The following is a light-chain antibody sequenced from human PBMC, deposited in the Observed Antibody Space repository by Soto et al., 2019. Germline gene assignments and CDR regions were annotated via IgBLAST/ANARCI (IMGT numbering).Light chain of an antibody. CDR1: QGISSH. V-gene: IGKV1-9*01. CDR3: QQLDIYPLT. CDR2: AAS. Sequence: IQLTQSPSFLSASVGDRVSITCRASQGISSHLAWYQQKPGKAPNLLLYAASTLQSGVPSRFSGSGSGTEFTLTISSLQPEDFATYYCQQLDIYPLTFGQGTRLEIK. J-gene: IGKJ5*01.